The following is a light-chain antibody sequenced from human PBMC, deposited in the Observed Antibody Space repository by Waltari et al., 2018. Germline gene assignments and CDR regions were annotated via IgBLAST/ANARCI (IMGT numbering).Light chain of an antibody. V-gene: IGKV3-20*01. Sequence: EIVLTQSPGTLSLPPGERATLSCRASQRVRRTLAWYQQKPGQAPRLLIFGASNRATGIPNRFSGSGSGTDFILIITRLEPEDSAMYYCQHYVRLPATFGQGTKVEIK. CDR1: QRVRRT. CDR2: GAS. J-gene: IGKJ1*01. CDR3: QHYVRLPAT.